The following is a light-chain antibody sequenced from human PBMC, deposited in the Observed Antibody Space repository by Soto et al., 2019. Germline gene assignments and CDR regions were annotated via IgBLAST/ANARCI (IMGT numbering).Light chain of an antibody. J-gene: IGKJ1*01. CDR1: QTISSW. V-gene: IGKV1-5*03. CDR2: KAS. CDR3: QQYGNSPWT. Sequence: DIQMTQSPSTLSGSVGDRVTITCRASQTISSWLAWYQQKPGKAPKLLIYKASTLKSGVPSRFSGSGSGTDFTLIISRLEPEDFAVYYCQQYGNSPWTFGQGTKVDIK.